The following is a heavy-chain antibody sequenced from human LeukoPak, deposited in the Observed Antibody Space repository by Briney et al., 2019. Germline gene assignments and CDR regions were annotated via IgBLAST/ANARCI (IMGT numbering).Heavy chain of an antibody. D-gene: IGHD3-9*01. CDR2: IYYSGST. V-gene: IGHV4-59*01. CDR1: GGSISSYY. CDR3: ARDPRTYDILTGSHYYYGMDV. Sequence: SETLSLTCTGSGGSISSYYWSWIRQPPGKGLEWIGYIYYSGSTNYNPSLKSRVTISVDTSKNQFSLKLSSVTAADTAVYYCARDPRTYDILTGSHYYYGMDVWGKGTTVTVSS. J-gene: IGHJ6*04.